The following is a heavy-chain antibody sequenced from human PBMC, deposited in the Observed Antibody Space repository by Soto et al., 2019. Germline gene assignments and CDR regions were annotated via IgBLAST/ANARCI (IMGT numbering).Heavy chain of an antibody. Sequence: LRLSCAASGFTFSSYAMSWVRQAPGKGLEWVSAISGSGGSTYYADSVKGRFTISRDNSKNTLYLQMNSLRAEDTAVYYCAKTGYDYGAMDVWGQGTTVTVSS. V-gene: IGHV3-23*01. CDR1: GFTFSSYA. CDR3: AKTGYDYGAMDV. D-gene: IGHD4-17*01. CDR2: ISGSGGST. J-gene: IGHJ6*02.